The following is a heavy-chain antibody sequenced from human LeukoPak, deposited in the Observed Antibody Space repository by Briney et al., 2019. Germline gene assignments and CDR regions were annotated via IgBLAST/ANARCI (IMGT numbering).Heavy chain of an antibody. CDR3: WRGSNNSNYYMEV. J-gene: IGHJ6*03. D-gene: IGHD1-1*01. Sequence: SETLSLTCTVSGYSISSGFYWGWIRQPPGNGLDWIGSIFRSGSTYYNPSLKSRFTITVDTSKNKISLNLCSLTPADPAQYYCWRGSNNSNYYMEVWGKGATVTV. V-gene: IGHV4-38-2*02. CDR1: GYSISSGFY. CDR2: IFRSGST.